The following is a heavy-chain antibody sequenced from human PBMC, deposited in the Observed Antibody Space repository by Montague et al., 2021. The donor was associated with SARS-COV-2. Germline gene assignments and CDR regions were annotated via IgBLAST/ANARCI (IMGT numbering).Heavy chain of an antibody. V-gene: IGHV3-7*01. CDR3: ARDHYGSEDY. Sequence: SLRLSCAASGFSFGSRGMSWVRQVPGKGLEWVATVEQDGSESHYVDSVKGRFTISRDNAKSSAYLQMSSLRVEDTAVYFCARDHYGSEDYWGQGILVTVSS. CDR1: GFSFGSRG. CDR2: VEQDGSES. D-gene: IGHD3-10*01. J-gene: IGHJ4*02.